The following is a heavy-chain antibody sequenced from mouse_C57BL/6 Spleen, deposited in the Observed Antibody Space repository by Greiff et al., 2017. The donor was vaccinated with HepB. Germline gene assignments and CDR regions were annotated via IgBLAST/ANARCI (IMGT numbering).Heavy chain of an antibody. CDR1: GYTFTSYW. CDR2: INPSNGGT. D-gene: IGHD1-1*01. CDR3: ASYYGSSHTWFAY. J-gene: IGHJ3*01. V-gene: IGHV1-53*01. Sequence: VQLKQPGTELVKPGASVKLSCKASGYTFTSYWMHWVKQRPGQGLEWIGNINPSNGGTNYNEKFKSKATLTVDKSSSTAYMQLSSLTSEDSAVYYCASYYGSSHTWFAYWGQGTLVTVSA.